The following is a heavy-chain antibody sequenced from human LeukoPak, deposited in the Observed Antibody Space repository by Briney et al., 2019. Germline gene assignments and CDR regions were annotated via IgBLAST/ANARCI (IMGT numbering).Heavy chain of an antibody. CDR2: IYHSGST. J-gene: IGHJ4*02. D-gene: IGHD3-22*01. CDR1: GGSINNSNW. Sequence: SGTLSLTCAVSGGSINNSNWWSWVRPPPGKGLEWIGEIYHSGSTNYNPSLKSRVTMSVDTSKNQFSLKLSSVTAADTAVYYCARDYYDSSGAMFDYWGQGTLVTVSS. V-gene: IGHV4-4*02. CDR3: ARDYYDSSGAMFDY.